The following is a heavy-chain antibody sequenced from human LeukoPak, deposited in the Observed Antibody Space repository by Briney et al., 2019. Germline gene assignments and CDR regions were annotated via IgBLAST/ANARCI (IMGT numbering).Heavy chain of an antibody. Sequence: GASVTVSCKASGYTFTGYYMHWVRQAPGQGLEWMGWINPNSGGTNYAQKFQGRVTMTRDTSISTAYMELSRLRSDDTAVYYCAREQFLRGYCSGGSCYSDYYGMDVWGQGTTVTVS. CDR2: INPNSGGT. D-gene: IGHD2-15*01. J-gene: IGHJ6*02. V-gene: IGHV1-2*02. CDR1: GYTFTGYY. CDR3: AREQFLRGYCSGGSCYSDYYGMDV.